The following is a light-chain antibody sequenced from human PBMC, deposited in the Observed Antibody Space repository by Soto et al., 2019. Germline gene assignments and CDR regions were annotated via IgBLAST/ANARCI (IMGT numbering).Light chain of an antibody. Sequence: EIVLTQSPGTLSLSPGDRATLSCRTSRFVSNYYVAWYQQRPGQAPRLLIYAASSRATDIPDRFSGSGSGTDFTLTISRLEPEDFAVYYCQHYADSPPVFTFGPGTKV. CDR3: QHYADSPPVFT. J-gene: IGKJ3*01. CDR2: AAS. V-gene: IGKV3-20*01. CDR1: RFVSNYY.